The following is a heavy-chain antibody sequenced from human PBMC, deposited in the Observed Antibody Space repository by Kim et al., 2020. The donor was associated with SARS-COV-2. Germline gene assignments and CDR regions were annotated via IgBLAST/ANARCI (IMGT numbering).Heavy chain of an antibody. CDR2: INGGGGTS. CDR1: GVSTCSSYV. D-gene: IGHD1-1*01. J-gene: IGHJ3*02. Sequence: GGSLRLSCAASGVSTCSSYVRCGGRHPAGELQWVSSVINGGGGTSYDADSGKGRFTISRDNYKNTLQLQINSRRAEDTAEYYCARSCGTGLDSCDIGG. V-gene: IGHV3-23*01. CDR3: ARSCGTGLDSCDI.